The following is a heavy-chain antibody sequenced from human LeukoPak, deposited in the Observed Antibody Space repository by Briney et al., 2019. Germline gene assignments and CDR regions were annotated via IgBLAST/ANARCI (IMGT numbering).Heavy chain of an antibody. CDR2: IHYSGST. V-gene: IGHV4-59*01. CDR1: GGSISSYY. D-gene: IGHD2-21*02. J-gene: IGHJ4*02. Sequence: SETLSLTCTVSGGSISSYYWSWIRQPPGKGLEWIGYIHYSGSTNYNPSLKSRVTISVDTSKNQFSLKLSSVTAADTAVYYCARAEVVTAGFDYWGQGTLVTVSS. CDR3: ARAEVVTAGFDY.